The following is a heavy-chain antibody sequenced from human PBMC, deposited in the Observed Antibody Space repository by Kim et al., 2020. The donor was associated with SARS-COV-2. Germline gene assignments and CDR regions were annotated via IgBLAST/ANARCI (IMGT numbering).Heavy chain of an antibody. CDR1: GGSISSYY. D-gene: IGHD3-10*01. CDR3: ARELLWFGEGWFDP. CDR2: IYYSGST. V-gene: IGHV4-59*01. J-gene: IGHJ5*02. Sequence: SETLSLTCTVSGGSISSYYWSWIRQPPGKGLEWIGYIYYSGSTNYNPSLKSRVTISVDTSKNQFSLKLSSVTAADTAVYYCARELLWFGEGWFDPWGQGTLVTVSS.